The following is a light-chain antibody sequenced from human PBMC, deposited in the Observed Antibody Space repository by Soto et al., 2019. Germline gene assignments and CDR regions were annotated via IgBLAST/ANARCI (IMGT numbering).Light chain of an antibody. Sequence: EIVLTQSPGTLSLSPGERATLTCRASQIVDNNYLAWYQQKSGQAPRLLIYKIFSRATGIPDRFSGSGSGTDFTLTISRLEPEDFAVYYCQQYGISRTFGQGTKVEIK. CDR3: QQYGISRT. J-gene: IGKJ1*01. CDR1: QIVDNNY. CDR2: KIF. V-gene: IGKV3-20*01.